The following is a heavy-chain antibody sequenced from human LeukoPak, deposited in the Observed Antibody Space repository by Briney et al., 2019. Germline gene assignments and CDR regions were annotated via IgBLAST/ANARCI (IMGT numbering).Heavy chain of an antibody. Sequence: GGSLRLSCAASGFTFSSYSMSWVRQAPGKGLEWVSYISSSSTIYYADSVKGRFTISRDNAKNSLYLQMNSLRAEDTAVYYCARDLTTVTNWGQGTLVTVSS. J-gene: IGHJ4*02. CDR2: ISSSSTI. D-gene: IGHD4-11*01. V-gene: IGHV3-48*01. CDR1: GFTFSSYS. CDR3: ARDLTTVTN.